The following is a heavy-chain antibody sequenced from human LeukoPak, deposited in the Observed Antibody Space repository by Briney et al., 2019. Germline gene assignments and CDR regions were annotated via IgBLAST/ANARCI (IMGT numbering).Heavy chain of an antibody. CDR3: ARDAGNSGYGCDL. CDR2: ISSSSNTI. V-gene: IGHV3-48*01. CDR1: GFIFSDYS. D-gene: IGHD5-12*01. J-gene: IGHJ5*02. Sequence: PGGSLRLSCAASGFIFSDYSMNWVRQAPGKGLEWISYISSSSNTIYYADSVKGRFTISRDNAKNALYLQMNSLRAEDTAVYYCARDAGNSGYGCDLWGQGTLVTVSS.